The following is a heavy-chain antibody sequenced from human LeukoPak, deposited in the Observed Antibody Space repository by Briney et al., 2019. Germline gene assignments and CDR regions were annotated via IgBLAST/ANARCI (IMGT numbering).Heavy chain of an antibody. D-gene: IGHD4-23*01. V-gene: IGHV4-59*01. CDR3: AKEVLDYGGNSDY. CDR2: IHYSGGT. Sequence: SETLSLTCTVSGGSISNYYWSWIRQPPGEGLEWIAYIHYSGGTNYNPSLKSRLTISVATSKNQFSLKVTSVTAADTAVYYCAKEVLDYGGNSDYWGQGTLVTVSS. J-gene: IGHJ4*02. CDR1: GGSISNYY.